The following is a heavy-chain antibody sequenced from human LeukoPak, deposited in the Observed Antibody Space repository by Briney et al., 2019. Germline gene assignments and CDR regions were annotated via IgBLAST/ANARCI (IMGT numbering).Heavy chain of an antibody. CDR3: ARVHPLLRYSGT. V-gene: IGHV3-48*04. D-gene: IGHD1-26*01. CDR2: ISSSGDTI. Sequence: PGGSLGLSCAASGFPFSTYSMNWVRQAPGKGLEWISYISSSGDTIHYVDSVRGRFTISRDNAKNSLYLQMNSLRAEDTAVYYCARVHPLLRYSGTWGQGTMVTVSS. CDR1: GFPFSTYS. J-gene: IGHJ3*01.